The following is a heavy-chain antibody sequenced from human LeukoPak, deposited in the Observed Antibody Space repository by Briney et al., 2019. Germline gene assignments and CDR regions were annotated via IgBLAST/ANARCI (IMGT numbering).Heavy chain of an antibody. CDR2: MNPNSGNT. CDR3: ARGTYSGSSFLEDWFDP. D-gene: IGHD6-6*01. CDR1: GYTFTSYD. Sequence: GASVKVSCKASGYTFTSYDINWVRQATGQGLEWMGWMNPNSGNTGYAQKFQGRVTMTRNTSISTAYMELSSLRSEDTAVYYCARGTYSGSSFLEDWFDPWGQGTLVTVSS. V-gene: IGHV1-8*01. J-gene: IGHJ5*02.